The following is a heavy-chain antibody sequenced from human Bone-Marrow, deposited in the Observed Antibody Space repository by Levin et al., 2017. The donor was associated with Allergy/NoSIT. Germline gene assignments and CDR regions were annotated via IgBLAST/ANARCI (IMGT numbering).Heavy chain of an antibody. V-gene: IGHV4-38-2*02. CDR1: ASSIRSGYN. CDR2: IHHNGNT. J-gene: IGHJ4*02. CDR3: ARENWGFDY. D-gene: IGHD7-27*01. Sequence: SETLSLTCAVSASSIRSGYNWGWIRQPPGKGLEWIGSIHHNGNTHFNSSFSSRVTISVDTSKNHFSLKLSSVTAADTAMYFCARENWGFDYWGQGTLVTVSS.